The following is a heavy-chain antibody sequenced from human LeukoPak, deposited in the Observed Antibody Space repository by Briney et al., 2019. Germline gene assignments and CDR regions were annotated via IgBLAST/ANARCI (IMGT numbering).Heavy chain of an antibody. J-gene: IGHJ6*02. Sequence: GGSLRLSCAASGFTFSSYAISWVRQAPGQGLEWMGGIIPIFGTANYAQKFQGRVTITADESTSTAYMELSSLRSEDTAVYYCAREPRRLPLGYCSSTSCYGSYYYGMDVWGQGTTVTVSS. CDR2: IIPIFGTA. CDR3: AREPRRLPLGYCSSTSCYGSYYYGMDV. CDR1: GFTFSSYA. V-gene: IGHV1-69*01. D-gene: IGHD2-2*01.